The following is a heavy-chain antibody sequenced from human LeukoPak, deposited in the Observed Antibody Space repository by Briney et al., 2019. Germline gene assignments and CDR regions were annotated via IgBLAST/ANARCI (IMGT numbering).Heavy chain of an antibody. CDR2: IYSGGST. J-gene: IGHJ6*02. CDR3: VRDQYDSSGYYYYGMDV. CDR1: GFTVSSNY. D-gene: IGHD3-22*01. Sequence: GGSLRLSCAASGFTVSSNYMSWVRQAPGKGLEWVSVIYSGGSTYYADSVKGRFTISRDNSKNTLYLQMNSLRAEDTAVYYCVRDQYDSSGYYYYGMDVWGQGTTVTVSS. V-gene: IGHV3-53*01.